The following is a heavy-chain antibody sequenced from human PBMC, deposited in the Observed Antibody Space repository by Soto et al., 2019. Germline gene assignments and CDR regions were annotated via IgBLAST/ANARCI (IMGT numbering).Heavy chain of an antibody. CDR3: ATVYPLSAALNDALDI. V-gene: IGHV1-24*01. CDR1: GYTLTELS. CDR2: FDPEDGET. J-gene: IGHJ3*02. Sequence: ASVKVSCKVSGYTLTELSMHWVRQAPGKGLEWMGGFDPEDGETIYAQKFQGRVTMTEDTSTDTAYMELSSLRSEDTAVYYCATVYPLSAALNDALDIWGQGTMVTVSS. D-gene: IGHD2-2*01.